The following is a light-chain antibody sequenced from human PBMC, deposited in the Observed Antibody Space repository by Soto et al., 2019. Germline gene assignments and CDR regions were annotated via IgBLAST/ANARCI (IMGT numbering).Light chain of an antibody. V-gene: IGKV3-15*01. J-gene: IGKJ1*01. Sequence: EIVMTQSPVTLSVSPGERATLSCRASQSVRSNLALYQQKTGQAPSLLSYGAFTRATGIPTRFSGTGSGTEFTITISILQSEHFALYYCQQYNDWPLTFGQGTKVEV. CDR1: QSVRSN. CDR3: QQYNDWPLT. CDR2: GAF.